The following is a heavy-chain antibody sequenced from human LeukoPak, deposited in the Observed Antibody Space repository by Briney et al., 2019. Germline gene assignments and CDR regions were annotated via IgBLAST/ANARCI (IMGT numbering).Heavy chain of an antibody. D-gene: IGHD3-22*01. CDR1: GYTLTELS. CDR3: ATDGYYISAFDI. CDR2: FDPEDGET. V-gene: IGHV1-24*01. J-gene: IGHJ3*02. Sequence: ASVKVSCKVSGYTLTELSMHWVRQAPGKGLEWMGGFDPEDGETIYAQKFQGRVTMTEDTSTDTAYMELSSLRSEDTAVYYCATDGYYISAFDIWGQGTMVTVSS.